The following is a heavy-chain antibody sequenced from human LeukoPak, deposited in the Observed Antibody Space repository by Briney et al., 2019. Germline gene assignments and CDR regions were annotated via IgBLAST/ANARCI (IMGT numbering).Heavy chain of an antibody. CDR3: ARLLQTPLKNYFDY. CDR2: NFYSGST. J-gene: IGHJ4*02. Sequence: PSETHSLTCNVSGVSISSSGSYWSWVRQHPGKALEWMGYNFYSGSTYYNPSLESRVTISVDASKSQFSLKLSSVTAADTAVYYCARLLQTPLKNYFDYWGQGTLVTVSS. D-gene: IGHD1-26*01. V-gene: IGHV4-31*03. CDR1: GVSISSSGSY.